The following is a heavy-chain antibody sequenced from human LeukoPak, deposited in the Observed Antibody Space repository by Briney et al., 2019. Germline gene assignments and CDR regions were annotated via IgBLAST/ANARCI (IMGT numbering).Heavy chain of an antibody. J-gene: IGHJ4*02. CDR3: SKDFRYSSG. V-gene: IGHV3-23*01. CDR2: ISASASGGIT. D-gene: IGHD5-18*01. Sequence: GGSLRLSCAASGFTFSSYAMTWVRQAPGKGLEWVSGISASASGGITYYADSVKGRFTISRDNSKNTLYLQMNSLRAEDTAVYYCSKDFRYSSGWGQGTLVTASS. CDR1: GFTFSSYA.